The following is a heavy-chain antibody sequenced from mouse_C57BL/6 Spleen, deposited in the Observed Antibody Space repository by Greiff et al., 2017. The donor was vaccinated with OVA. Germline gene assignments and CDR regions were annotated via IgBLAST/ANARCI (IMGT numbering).Heavy chain of an antibody. J-gene: IGHJ4*01. Sequence: EVQLQESGEGLVKPGGSLKLSCAASGFTFSSYAMSWVRQTPEKRLEWVAYISSGGDYIYYADTVKGRFTISRDNARNTLYLQMSSLKSEDTAMYYCTREYYSNYAMDYWGQGTSVTVSS. CDR1: GFTFSSYA. D-gene: IGHD2-5*01. CDR2: ISSGGDYI. V-gene: IGHV5-9-1*02. CDR3: TREYYSNYAMDY.